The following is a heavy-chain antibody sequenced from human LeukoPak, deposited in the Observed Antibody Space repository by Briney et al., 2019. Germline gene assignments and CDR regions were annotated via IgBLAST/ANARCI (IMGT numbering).Heavy chain of an antibody. Sequence: GGSLRLSCAASGFTFSSYWMHWVRQAPGKGLVWVSRINSDGSSTSYADSVKGRFTISRDNAKNTLYLQMNSLRAEDTAVYYCARALYGSGSYYPYYFDYWGQGTLVTVSS. V-gene: IGHV3-74*01. CDR1: GFTFSSYW. CDR2: INSDGSST. J-gene: IGHJ4*02. D-gene: IGHD3-10*01. CDR3: ARALYGSGSYYPYYFDY.